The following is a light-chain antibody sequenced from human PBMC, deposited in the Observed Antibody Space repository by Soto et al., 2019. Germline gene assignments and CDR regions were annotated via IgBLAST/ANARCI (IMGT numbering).Light chain of an antibody. J-gene: IGKJ3*01. CDR2: AES. CDR1: QSISSY. V-gene: IGKV1-39*01. Sequence: DIQMTQSPSSLSASVGDRVTITCRASQSISSYLNWYQQKPGKAPKLLIYAESSLQSRVPSRFSGSGSGTDFTLTISSLQPEDFATYYCQQSYSTPFTFGPGTKLDIK. CDR3: QQSYSTPFT.